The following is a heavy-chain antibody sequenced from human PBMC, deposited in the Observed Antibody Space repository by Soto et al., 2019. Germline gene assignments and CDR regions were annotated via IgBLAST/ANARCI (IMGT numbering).Heavy chain of an antibody. CDR1: GFTFSYYY. J-gene: IGHJ4*02. CDR2: VSGDGGAK. D-gene: IGHD6-13*01. Sequence: PGGSLRLSCAASGFTFSYYYMSWMRQSPEKGLEWVSYVSGDGGAKSYADSVKGRFSISRDNAKNSLYLLMSSLRAEDTAVYYCARLGSIAAAGTPDYWGQGTLVTVSS. CDR3: ARLGSIAAAGTPDY. V-gene: IGHV3-11*01.